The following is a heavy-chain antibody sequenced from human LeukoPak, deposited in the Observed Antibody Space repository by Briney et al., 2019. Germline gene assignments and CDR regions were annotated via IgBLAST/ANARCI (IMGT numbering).Heavy chain of an antibody. Sequence: SETLSLTCTVSGGSISSSSYYWGWIRQPPGKGLEWIGSIYYSGSTYYNPSLKSRVTISVGTSKNQFSLKLSSVTAADTAVYYCARHPQYYFDYWGQGTLVTVSS. J-gene: IGHJ4*02. CDR3: ARHPQYYFDY. D-gene: IGHD6-19*01. V-gene: IGHV4-39*01. CDR1: GGSISSSSYY. CDR2: IYYSGST.